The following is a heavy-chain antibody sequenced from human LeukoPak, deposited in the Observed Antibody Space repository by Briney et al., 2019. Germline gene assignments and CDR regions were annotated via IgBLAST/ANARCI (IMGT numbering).Heavy chain of an antibody. Sequence: SETLSLTCTVSGGSISSYYWSWIRQPPGKGLEWIGYIYTSGSTNYNPSLKSRVTISVDTSKNQFSLELSSVTAADTAVYYCARVIRNYDFWSSSYYMDVWGKGTTVTVSS. D-gene: IGHD3-3*01. CDR2: IYTSGST. CDR3: ARVIRNYDFWSSSYYMDV. J-gene: IGHJ6*03. CDR1: GGSISSYY. V-gene: IGHV4-4*09.